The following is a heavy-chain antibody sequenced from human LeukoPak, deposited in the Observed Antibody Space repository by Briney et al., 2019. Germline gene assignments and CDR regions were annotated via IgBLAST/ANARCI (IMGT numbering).Heavy chain of an antibody. CDR1: GYSISSGYY. J-gene: IGHJ4*02. Sequence: PSETLSLTCSVSGYSISSGYYWGWIRQPPGKGLEWIGNIYHSGSTYYNPSLKSRVTISVDTSKNQFSLKLSSVTAADTAVYYCARRIAAAGTVDYWGQGTLVTVSS. V-gene: IGHV4-38-2*02. D-gene: IGHD6-13*01. CDR3: ARRIAAAGTVDY. CDR2: IYHSGST.